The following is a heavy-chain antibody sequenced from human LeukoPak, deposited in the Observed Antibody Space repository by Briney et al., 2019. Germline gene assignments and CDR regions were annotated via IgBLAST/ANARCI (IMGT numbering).Heavy chain of an antibody. CDR3: ARTYYDSSGYNNYFDY. D-gene: IGHD3-22*01. J-gene: IGHJ4*02. CDR2: INPSGGST. V-gene: IGHV1-46*01. CDR1: GYTFTSYY. Sequence: ASVKVSCKASGYTFTSYYMHWVRQAPGQGLEWMGIINPSGGSTSYAQKFQGRVTMTRDMSTSTVYMELSSLRSEDTAVYYCARTYYDSSGYNNYFDYWGQGTLVTVSS.